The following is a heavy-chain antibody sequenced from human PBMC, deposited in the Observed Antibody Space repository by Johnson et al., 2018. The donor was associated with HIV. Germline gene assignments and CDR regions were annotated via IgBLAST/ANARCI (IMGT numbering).Heavy chain of an antibody. CDR1: GFTFRNYG. J-gene: IGHJ3*02. CDR2: IRSDGRNK. CDR3: AREVNAFDI. V-gene: IGHV3-33*01. D-gene: IGHD3-22*01. Sequence: VPLVESGGGLVQPGRSPRLSCAASGFTFRNYGLHRVRQAAGKGLEWVAFIRSDGRNKYYADSVKGRFTISRDNSKNTLYSQMNSLRAEDTAVYYCAREVNAFDIWGQGTVVTVSS.